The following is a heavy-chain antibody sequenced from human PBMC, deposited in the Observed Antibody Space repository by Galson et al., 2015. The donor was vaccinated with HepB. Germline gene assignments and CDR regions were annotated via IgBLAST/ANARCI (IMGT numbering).Heavy chain of an antibody. J-gene: IGHJ5*02. CDR1: GGSISSSSYY. CDR3: ARHEGFVGATRAYNWFDP. D-gene: IGHD1-26*01. Sequence: SETLSLTCTVSGGSISSSSYYWGWIRQPPGKGLEWIGSIYYSGSTYYNPSLKSRVTISVDTSKNQFSLKLSSVTAADTAVYYCARHEGFVGATRAYNWFDPWGQGTLVTVSS. V-gene: IGHV4-39*01. CDR2: IYYSGST.